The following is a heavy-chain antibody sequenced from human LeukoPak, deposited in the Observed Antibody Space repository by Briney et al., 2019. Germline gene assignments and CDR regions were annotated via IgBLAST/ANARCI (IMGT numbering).Heavy chain of an antibody. CDR2: IYHSGST. CDR3: ARYYDSSGYYSYYYYGMDV. D-gene: IGHD3-22*01. J-gene: IGHJ6*02. V-gene: IGHV4-38-2*02. Sequence: SETLSLTCTVSGYSISSGYYWGWIRQPPGKGLEWIGSIYHSGSTYYNPSLKSRVTISVDTSKNQFSLKLSSVTAADTAVYYCARYYDSSGYYSYYYYGMDVWGQRTTVTVSS. CDR1: GYSISSGYY.